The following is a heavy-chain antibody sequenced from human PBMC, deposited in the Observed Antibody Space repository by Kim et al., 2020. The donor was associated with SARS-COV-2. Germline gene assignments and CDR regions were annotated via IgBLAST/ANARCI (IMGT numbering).Heavy chain of an antibody. CDR1: GFTFSSYA. J-gene: IGHJ3*02. D-gene: IGHD3-9*01. CDR3: AKDEDFDILTGLDTFDI. V-gene: IGHV3-23*01. Sequence: GGSLRLSCAASGFTFSSYAMTWVRQAPGKGLEWVSAISGSGGSKYYTHSVKGRFTISRDNSKNTLYLQMSSLRAEDTAVYYCAKDEDFDILTGLDTFDIWGQGTMVTVSS. CDR2: ISGSGGSK.